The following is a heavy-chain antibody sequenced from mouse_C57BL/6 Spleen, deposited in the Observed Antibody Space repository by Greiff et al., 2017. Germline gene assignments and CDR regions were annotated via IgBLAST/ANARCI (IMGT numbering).Heavy chain of an antibody. J-gene: IGHJ4*01. D-gene: IGHD4-1*01. Sequence: EVKLVESGGGLVKPGGSLKLSCAASGFTFSDYGMHWVRQAPEKGLEWVAYISSGSSTIYYADTVKGRFTISRDNAKNTLFLQKTSLRSEDTAMYYCARPVLGAMDYWGQGTSVTVSS. V-gene: IGHV5-17*01. CDR1: GFTFSDYG. CDR2: ISSGSSTI. CDR3: ARPVLGAMDY.